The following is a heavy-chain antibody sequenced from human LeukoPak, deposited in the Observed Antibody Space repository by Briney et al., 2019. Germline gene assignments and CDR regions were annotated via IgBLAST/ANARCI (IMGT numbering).Heavy chain of an antibody. CDR3: ARRKYYTIEN. CDR1: GDSISSSGYY. D-gene: IGHD3-10*01. CDR2: IYYSGRT. V-gene: IGHV4-39*01. Sequence: PSETLSLTCTVSGDSISSSGYYWGSIRQPPGKGLEWIASIYYSGRTYYNPSLKSRITISVDSSKNQFSLRLSSVTAADTAVYYCARRKYYTIENWGQGTLVTVSS. J-gene: IGHJ4*02.